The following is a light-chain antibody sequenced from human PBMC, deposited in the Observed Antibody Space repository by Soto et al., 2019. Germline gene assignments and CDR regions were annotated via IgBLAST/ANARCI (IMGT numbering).Light chain of an antibody. CDR3: QQYDRPPIT. V-gene: IGKV3-20*01. CDR1: QTLSPSW. CDR2: GAS. Sequence: EVVLTQSPGTLSLSPGERATLSCRASQTLSPSWLAWYQHKPGQAPTLLVSGASRRATGIPDRFSGGGSGTVFTLTISRLEPEDVALYYCQQYDRPPITFGQGTRLEIK. J-gene: IGKJ5*01.